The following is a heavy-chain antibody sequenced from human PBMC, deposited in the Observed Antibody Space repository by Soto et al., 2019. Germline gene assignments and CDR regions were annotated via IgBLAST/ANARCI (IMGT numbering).Heavy chain of an antibody. CDR3: ARDPVAYCGGDCRTFDY. CDR1: GFTFSSYA. CDR2: ISYDGSNK. D-gene: IGHD2-21*02. Sequence: QVQLVESWGGVVQPGRSLRLSCAASGFTFSSYAMHWFRQAPGKGLEGVAVISYDGSNKYYADSVKGRFTISRDNSKNTLYLQLNSLRAEDTAVYYCARDPVAYCGGDCRTFDYWGPGTLGTVSS. V-gene: IGHV3-30-3*01. J-gene: IGHJ4*02.